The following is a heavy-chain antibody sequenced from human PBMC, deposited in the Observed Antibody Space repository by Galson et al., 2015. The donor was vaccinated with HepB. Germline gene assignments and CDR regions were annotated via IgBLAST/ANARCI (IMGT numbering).Heavy chain of an antibody. CDR2: ISSSSSYI. J-gene: IGHJ4*02. V-gene: IGHV3-21*01. Sequence: SLRLSCAASGFTFSSYSMNWVRQAPGKGLEWVSSISSSSSYIYYADSVKGRFTISRDNAKNSLYLQMNSLRAEDTAVYYCARVGDCSGGSCYGTTPPDYWGQGTLVTVSS. CDR1: GFTFSSYS. D-gene: IGHD2-15*01. CDR3: ARVGDCSGGSCYGTTPPDY.